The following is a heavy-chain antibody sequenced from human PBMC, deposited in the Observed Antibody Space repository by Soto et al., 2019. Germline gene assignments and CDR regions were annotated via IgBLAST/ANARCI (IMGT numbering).Heavy chain of an antibody. D-gene: IGHD2-21*02. CDR3: ARDDDSDDTGFDY. Sequence: PGGSLRLSCAASGFIFSSYGMHWVRQAPGKGLEWVAVILHDGSNAHYADSVKGRFTISRDNSKNTLYLQMNSLRAEDTAVYYCARDDDSDDTGFDYWGQGTLLTVSS. V-gene: IGHV3-33*01. J-gene: IGHJ4*02. CDR1: GFIFSSYG. CDR2: ILHDGSNA.